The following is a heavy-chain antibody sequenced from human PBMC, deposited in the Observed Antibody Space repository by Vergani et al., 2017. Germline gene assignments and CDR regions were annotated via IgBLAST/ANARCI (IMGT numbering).Heavy chain of an antibody. CDR2: ISGSGGST. Sequence: EVQLLESGGGLVQPGGSLRLSCAASGFTFSSYAMSWVRQAPGKGLEWVSAISGSGGSTYYADSVKGRFTISRDNSKNTLYLQMNSLRAEDTAVYYCATDLYSSTWYSRPNASFDIWGQGTMVTVSS. V-gene: IGHV3-23*01. CDR3: ATDLYSSTWYSRPNASFDI. D-gene: IGHD6-13*01. J-gene: IGHJ3*02. CDR1: GFTFSSYA.